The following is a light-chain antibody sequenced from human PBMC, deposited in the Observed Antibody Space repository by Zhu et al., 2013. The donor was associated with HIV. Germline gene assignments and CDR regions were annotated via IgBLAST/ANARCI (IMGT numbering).Light chain of an antibody. V-gene: IGKV3-15*01. Sequence: EIVMTQSPGTLSVSPGERATLSCGASQSVRNNLAWYQQKPGQAPRLLIYDAITRATGVPARFSGSGSGTEFTLIISGLQSEDFAVYYCQQFNTWPLTFGQGTKLEIK. CDR1: QSVRNN. CDR3: QQFNTWPLT. J-gene: IGKJ2*01. CDR2: DAI.